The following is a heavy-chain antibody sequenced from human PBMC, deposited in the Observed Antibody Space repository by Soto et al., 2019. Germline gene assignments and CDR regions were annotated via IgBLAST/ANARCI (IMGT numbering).Heavy chain of an antibody. CDR2: ISYDGSNK. V-gene: IGHV3-30-3*01. D-gene: IGHD3-22*01. CDR3: ARGGGYYDSSGYPGY. Sequence: GGSLRLSCAASGFTLSSYAMHWVRQAPGKGLEWVAVISYDGSNKYYADSVKGRFTISRDNSKNTLYLQMNSLRAEDTAVYYCARGGGYYDSSGYPGYWGQGTLVTVSS. J-gene: IGHJ4*02. CDR1: GFTLSSYA.